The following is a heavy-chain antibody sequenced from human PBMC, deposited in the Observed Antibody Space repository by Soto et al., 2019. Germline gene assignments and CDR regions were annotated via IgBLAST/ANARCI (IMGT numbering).Heavy chain of an antibody. CDR2: INPNGGST. V-gene: IGHV1-46*03. Sequence: QVQLVQSGAEVEKPGASVKISCKASGYSFTSQYVHWVRQAPGQGLEWMGIINPNGGSTTYAQKFDGRGAMAGDPSTSTVYMEVSSLKSEDTAVYYCARGKWLRPGGGGTEPLDIWGQGTMVTVAS. CDR1: GYSFTSQY. CDR3: ARGKWLRPGGGGTEPLDI. D-gene: IGHD5-12*01. J-gene: IGHJ3*02.